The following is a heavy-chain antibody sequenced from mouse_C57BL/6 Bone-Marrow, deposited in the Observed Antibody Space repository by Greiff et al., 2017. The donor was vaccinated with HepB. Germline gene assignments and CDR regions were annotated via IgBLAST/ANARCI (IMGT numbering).Heavy chain of an antibody. J-gene: IGHJ2*01. CDR2: IDPNSGST. CDR3: ASNSPVTTVVADYFDY. V-gene: IGHV1-64*01. Sequence: QVQLQQPGAELVKPGASVKLSCKASGYTFTSYWMHWVKQRPGQGLEWIGMIDPNSGSTNYNEKFKSKATLTVDKSSSTAYIQLSSLTSEDSAVYYCASNSPVTTVVADYFDYWGQGTTLTVSS. D-gene: IGHD1-1*01. CDR1: GYTFTSYW.